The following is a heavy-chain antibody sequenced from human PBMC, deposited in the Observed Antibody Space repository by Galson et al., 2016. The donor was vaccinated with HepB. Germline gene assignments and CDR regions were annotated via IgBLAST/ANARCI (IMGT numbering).Heavy chain of an antibody. CDR2: TYYRSQWDS. Sequence: WAISGDSVYNNGAAWVWIRQSPSRGLEWLGRTYYRSQWDSDYAVSVKSRITISPDTSRNQFSLHLHSLTPEDTAVYYCASAVMLGRGMDVWGQGTTVTVSS. V-gene: IGHV6-1*01. J-gene: IGHJ6*02. D-gene: IGHD3-10*01. CDR3: ASAVMLGRGMDV. CDR1: GDSVYNNGAA.